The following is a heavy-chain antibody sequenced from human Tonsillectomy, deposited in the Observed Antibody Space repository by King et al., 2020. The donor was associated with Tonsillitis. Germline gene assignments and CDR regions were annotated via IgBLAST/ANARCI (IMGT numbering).Heavy chain of an antibody. CDR1: GFIFSSHG. Sequence: VQLVESGGGVVQPGRSLRLSCAPSGFIFSSHGMHWVRHTPGKGLEWVAVISYDGSHKYYADAVKGRFTISRDNPRRTLYLQMNSLRTEDSAVYYCAGGPQWLLRGSFDHWGQGNLVTVSS. CDR2: ISYDGSHK. CDR3: AGGPQWLLRGSFDH. J-gene: IGHJ4*02. V-gene: IGHV3-30*03. D-gene: IGHD5-12*01.